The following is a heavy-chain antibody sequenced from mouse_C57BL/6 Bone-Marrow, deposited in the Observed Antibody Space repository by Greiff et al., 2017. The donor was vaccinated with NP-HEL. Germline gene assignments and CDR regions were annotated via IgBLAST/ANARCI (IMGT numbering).Heavy chain of an antibody. Sequence: QVHVKQPGTELVKPGASVKLSCKASGYTFTSYWMHWVKQRPGQGLEWIGNINPSNGGTNYNEKFKSKATLTVDKSSSTAYMQLSSLTSEDSAVYYCAREIFPYYYGSTYAMDYWGQGTSVTVSS. CDR3: AREIFPYYYGSTYAMDY. CDR1: GYTFTSYW. V-gene: IGHV1-53*01. CDR2: INPSNGGT. J-gene: IGHJ4*01. D-gene: IGHD1-1*01.